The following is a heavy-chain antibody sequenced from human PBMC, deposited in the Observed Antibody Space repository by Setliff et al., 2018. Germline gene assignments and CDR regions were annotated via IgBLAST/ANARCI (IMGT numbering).Heavy chain of an antibody. Sequence: ASVKVSCKASGYPFIGYFMHWVRQAPGQGLEWMGWINPKTGDTLYAPKFQGRVTMTRXXXSNTAXXXLXRLTSDDTAVYYCARVAYGLEYFQYWGQGTLVTVSS. CDR2: INPKTGDT. CDR1: GYPFIGYF. CDR3: ARVAYGLEYFQY. D-gene: IGHD4-17*01. V-gene: IGHV1-2*02. J-gene: IGHJ1*01.